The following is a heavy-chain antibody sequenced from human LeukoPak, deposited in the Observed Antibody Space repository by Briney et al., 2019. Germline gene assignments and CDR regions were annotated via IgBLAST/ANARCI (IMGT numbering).Heavy chain of an antibody. CDR3: ARELGSGYDYGY. D-gene: IGHD5-12*01. CDR2: INHSGST. CDR1: GGSFSGYY. J-gene: IGHJ4*02. V-gene: IGHV4-34*01. Sequence: SETLSLTCAVYGGSFSGYYWSWIRQPPGKGLEWIGEINHSGSTNYNPSLKSRVTISVDTSKNQFSLKLSSVTAADTAVYYCARELGSGYDYGYWGQGTLVTVSS.